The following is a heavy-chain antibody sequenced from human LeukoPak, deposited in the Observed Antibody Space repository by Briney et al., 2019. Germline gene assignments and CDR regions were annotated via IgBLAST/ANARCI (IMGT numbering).Heavy chain of an antibody. CDR1: GGSISSSSYY. V-gene: IGHV4-39*07. Sequence: PSETLSLTCTVSGGSISSSSYYWGWIRQPPGKGLEWIGSIYYSGSTYYNPSLKSRVTISVDTSKNQFSLKLSSVTAADTAVHYCARRPPPYYDNSIYYSHWHFDLWGRGTLVTVSP. CDR2: IYYSGST. CDR3: ARRPPPYYDNSIYYSHWHFDL. D-gene: IGHD3-22*01. J-gene: IGHJ2*01.